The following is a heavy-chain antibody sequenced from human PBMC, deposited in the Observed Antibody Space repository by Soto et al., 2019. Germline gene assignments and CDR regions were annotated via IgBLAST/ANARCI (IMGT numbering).Heavy chain of an antibody. CDR1: GGSISSSNW. D-gene: IGHD3-16*01. J-gene: IGHJ4*02. V-gene: IGHV4-4*02. CDR3: ARGVITFGGDTIDY. CDR2: IYHSGST. Sequence: SETLSLTCAVSGGSISSSNWWSWVRQPPGKGLEWNGEIYHSGSTNYNPSLKSRVTISVDKSKNQFSLKLSSVTAADTAVYYCARGVITFGGDTIDYWGQGTLATVSS.